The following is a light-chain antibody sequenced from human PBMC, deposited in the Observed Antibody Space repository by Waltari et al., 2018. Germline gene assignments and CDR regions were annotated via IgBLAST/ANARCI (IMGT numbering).Light chain of an antibody. CDR1: SSDVGNYNL. V-gene: IGLV2-23*02. J-gene: IGLJ3*02. CDR3: CSYAASSTWV. Sequence: QSALTQPAPVSGAPGQSITTPCTGTSSDVGNYNLVSWYQQHPGKAPKLMIYEVATRPSGVSNRFSGSKSGNTASLTISGLQAEDEADYYCCSYAASSTWVFGGGTKLTVL. CDR2: EVA.